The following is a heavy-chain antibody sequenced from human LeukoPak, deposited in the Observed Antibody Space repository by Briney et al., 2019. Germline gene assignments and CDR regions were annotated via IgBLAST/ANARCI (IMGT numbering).Heavy chain of an antibody. J-gene: IGHJ4*02. CDR1: GGSISGGNYY. CDR2: ISTSGST. V-gene: IGHV4-61*02. D-gene: IGHD3-3*01. Sequence: SQTLSLTCTVPGGSISGGNYYWSWIRQPAGKGLEWIGRISTSGSTNYNPSLKSRVTISVDTPKNQFSLKLSSVTAADTAVYYCAREGGFWSGYTQINYWGQGTLVTVSS. CDR3: AREGGFWSGYTQINY.